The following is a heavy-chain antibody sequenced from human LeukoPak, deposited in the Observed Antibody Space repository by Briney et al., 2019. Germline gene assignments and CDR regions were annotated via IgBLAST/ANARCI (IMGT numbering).Heavy chain of an antibody. J-gene: IGHJ4*02. CDR1: GFTFSSYA. CDR2: ISGGDDST. Sequence: GGSLRLSCAASGFTFSSYAMTWVRQAPGKGLEWVSVISGGDDSTYYADSVKGRFTISRGNSKNTLYLQMHSLRVEDTAVYYCAREAPEFDYWGQGTLVTVSS. CDR3: AREAPEFDY. V-gene: IGHV3-23*01.